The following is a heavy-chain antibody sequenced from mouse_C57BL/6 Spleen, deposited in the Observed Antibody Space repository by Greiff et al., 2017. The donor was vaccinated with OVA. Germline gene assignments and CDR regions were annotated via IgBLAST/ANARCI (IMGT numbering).Heavy chain of an antibody. CDR3: ARPPPVVATPFDN. CDR1: GYTFTSYW. J-gene: IGHJ2*01. CDR2: IYPGSGST. V-gene: IGHV1-55*01. Sequence: QVQLQQPGAELVKPGASVKMSCKASGYTFTSYWITWVKQRPGQGLEWIGDIYPGSGSTNYNEKFKSKATLTVDTSSSTAYMQLSSLTSEDSAVYYGARPPPVVATPFDNRGQGTTLTDSS. D-gene: IGHD1-1*01.